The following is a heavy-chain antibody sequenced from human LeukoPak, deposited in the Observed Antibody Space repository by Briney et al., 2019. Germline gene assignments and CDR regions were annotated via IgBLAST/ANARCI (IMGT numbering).Heavy chain of an antibody. V-gene: IGHV4-39*01. CDR1: GGSISSAGYY. CDR2: IYYSGSS. D-gene: IGHD4-11*01. Sequence: SETLSLTCTVSGGSISSAGYYWSWIRQHPGRGLEWIGYIYYSGSSFYNPSLKSRVTTSVDTSKNQFSLKLSSVTAADTAVYYCARHGGTRVTLVEVYYFDYWGQGTLVTVSS. CDR3: ARHGGTRVTLVEVYYFDY. J-gene: IGHJ4*02.